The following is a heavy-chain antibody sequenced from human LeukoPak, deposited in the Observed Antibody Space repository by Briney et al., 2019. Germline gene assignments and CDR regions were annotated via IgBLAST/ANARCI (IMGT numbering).Heavy chain of an antibody. CDR3: AEGHPFEY. V-gene: IGHV3-23*01. Sequence: GGSLRLSCEASGFTFSSYAMSWVRQAPGKGLEWVSGISGGGANTNYADSVKGRFTIARDNSKNTLYLQMNSLRGEDTAVYYCAEGHPFEYWGQGNLVTVSS. J-gene: IGHJ4*02. CDR1: GFTFSSYA. CDR2: ISGGGANT.